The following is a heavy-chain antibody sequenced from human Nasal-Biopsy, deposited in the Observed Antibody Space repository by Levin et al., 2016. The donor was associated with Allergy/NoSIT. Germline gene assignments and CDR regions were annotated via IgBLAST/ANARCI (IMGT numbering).Heavy chain of an antibody. Sequence: SETLSLTCSVSGGSIGSSSHYWGWSRQPPGKGLEWIGSILYGVDTYYNPSLKSRVTMSIDTSKNQISLRLSSLTAADTAVYYCARQVGPWLVQNYWGQGTLVTVSS. J-gene: IGHJ4*02. D-gene: IGHD6-19*01. CDR1: GGSIGSSSHY. CDR3: ARQVGPWLVQNY. V-gene: IGHV4-39*01. CDR2: ILYGVDT.